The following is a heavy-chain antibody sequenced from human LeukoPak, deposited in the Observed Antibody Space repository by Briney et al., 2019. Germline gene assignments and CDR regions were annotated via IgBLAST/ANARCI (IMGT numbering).Heavy chain of an antibody. D-gene: IGHD3-22*01. Sequence: GGSLRLSCAASGFTFSSYAMSWVRQAPGKGLEWVSAISGSGGSTYYADSVKGRFTISRDNSKNTLYLQMNSLRAEDTAVYYCTKDSPLGYYDSSGYLDYWGQGTLVTVSS. J-gene: IGHJ4*02. CDR1: GFTFSSYA. V-gene: IGHV3-23*01. CDR2: ISGSGGST. CDR3: TKDSPLGYYDSSGYLDY.